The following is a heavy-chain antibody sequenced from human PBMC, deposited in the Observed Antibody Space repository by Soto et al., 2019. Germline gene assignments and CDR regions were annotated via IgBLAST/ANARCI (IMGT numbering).Heavy chain of an antibody. J-gene: IGHJ3*02. CDR1: GFTLSTYW. Sequence: GGSLRLSCAASGFTLSTYWMAWVRQTPGKGLEFVANIRQDGNEINYVDSVKGRFTISRDNAKNSLFLQMNSLGDDDTAVYYCGTDQWGGAFDIGGQGTMVTVSS. CDR2: IRQDGNEI. V-gene: IGHV3-7*01. CDR3: GTDQWGGAFDI. D-gene: IGHD3-10*01.